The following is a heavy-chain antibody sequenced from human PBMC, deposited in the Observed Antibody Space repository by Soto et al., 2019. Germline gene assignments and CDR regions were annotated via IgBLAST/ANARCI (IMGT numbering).Heavy chain of an antibody. J-gene: IGHJ4*02. CDR1: GFTLSSYA. D-gene: IGHD3-22*01. V-gene: IGHV3-30*03. CDR3: ARGPAPYDSGGPRFDY. Sequence: GGSLRLSCTAPGFTLSSYAVHWVRQAPGKGLEWVAVISNDGSYSNYADSVKGRFTISRDNSQNTLYLQMNSLRAEDTAVYYCARGPAPYDSGGPRFDYWGQGTLVTVSS. CDR2: ISNDGSYS.